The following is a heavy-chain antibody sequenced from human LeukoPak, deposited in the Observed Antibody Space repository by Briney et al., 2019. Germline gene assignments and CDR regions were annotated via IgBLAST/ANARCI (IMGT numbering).Heavy chain of an antibody. CDR3: ARVSPYYGPFVYY. V-gene: IGHV1-2*02. CDR1: GYSFISHY. CDR2: INPNSGGT. D-gene: IGHD1-26*01. J-gene: IGHJ4*02. Sequence: ASVKVSCKASGYSFISHYMHWVRQAPGQGLEWMGWINPNSGGTNYAQNFQGRVTMTRDTSISTAYMELSRLRSDDTAVYYCARVSPYYGPFVYYWGQGTLVTVSS.